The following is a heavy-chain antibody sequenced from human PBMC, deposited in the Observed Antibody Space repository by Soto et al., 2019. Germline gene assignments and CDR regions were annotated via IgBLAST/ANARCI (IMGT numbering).Heavy chain of an antibody. V-gene: IGHV3-21*01. J-gene: IGHJ6*02. CDR2: ISSSSSYI. Sequence: GGSLRLSCAASGFTFSSYSMNWVRQAPGKGLEWVSSISSSSSYIYYADSVKGRFTISRDNAKNSLYLQMNSLRAEDTAVYYCARDPPVWNRRYYYYGMDVWGQGTTVTVSS. CDR1: GFTFSSYS. CDR3: ARDPPVWNRRYYYYGMDV. D-gene: IGHD1-1*01.